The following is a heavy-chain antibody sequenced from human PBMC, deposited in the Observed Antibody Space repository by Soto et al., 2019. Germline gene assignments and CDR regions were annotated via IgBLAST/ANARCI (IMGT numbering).Heavy chain of an antibody. D-gene: IGHD3-22*01. CDR2: ISSSSSYI. CDR3: ASLGSSGYYRSH. J-gene: IGHJ4*02. CDR1: GFTFSSYS. Sequence: LRLSCAASGFTFSSYSMNWVRQAPGKGLEWVSSISSSSSYIYYADSVKGRFTISRDNAKNSLYLQMNSLRAEDTAVYYCASLGSSGYYRSHWGQGTLVTVSS. V-gene: IGHV3-21*01.